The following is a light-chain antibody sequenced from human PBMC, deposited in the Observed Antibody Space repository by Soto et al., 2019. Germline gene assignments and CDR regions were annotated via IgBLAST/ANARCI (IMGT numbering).Light chain of an antibody. CDR2: ATS. Sequence: DIQITQSPSSLSASVGDSVTITCRTSQTVSTYLNWYQQKAGKAPRLLIYATSSLQSGVPSRISGSGSGTDFTLTINSLQPEDFATYYCQQSYSSPMTFGQGTRLEIK. V-gene: IGKV1-39*01. CDR1: QTVSTY. CDR3: QQSYSSPMT. J-gene: IGKJ5*01.